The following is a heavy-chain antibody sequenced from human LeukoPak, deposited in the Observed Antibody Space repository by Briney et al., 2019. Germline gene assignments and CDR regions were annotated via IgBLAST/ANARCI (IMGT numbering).Heavy chain of an antibody. D-gene: IGHD1-26*01. CDR1: GFTFGDYA. Sequence: GGSLRLSCTASGFTFGDYAMSWVRQAPGKGLEWVGFIRSKAYGGTTEYAASVKGRFTISRDDSKSIAYLQMNSLKTEDTAVYYCTRDEEWELPAYFDYWGQGTLVAVSS. J-gene: IGHJ4*02. CDR3: TRDEEWELPAYFDY. CDR2: IRSKAYGGTT. V-gene: IGHV3-49*04.